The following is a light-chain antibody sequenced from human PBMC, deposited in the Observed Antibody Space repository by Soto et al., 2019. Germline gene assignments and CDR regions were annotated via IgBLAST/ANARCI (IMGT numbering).Light chain of an antibody. CDR1: NSNIGGGYD. V-gene: IGLV1-40*01. J-gene: IGLJ2*01. CDR3: QSYDSSLSASV. Sequence: QSVLTQPPSVSGAPGQRVTISCTGNNSNIGGGYDVHWYQQLPGTAPKLLIYGDINRPSGVPDRFSGSKSGTSASLAITGLQAEDEADYYCQSYDSSLSASVFGGGTQLTVL. CDR2: GDI.